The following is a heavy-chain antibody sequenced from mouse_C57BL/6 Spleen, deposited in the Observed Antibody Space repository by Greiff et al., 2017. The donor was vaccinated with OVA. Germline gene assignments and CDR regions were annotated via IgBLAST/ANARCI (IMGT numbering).Heavy chain of an antibody. D-gene: IGHD2-1*01. V-gene: IGHV1-69*01. Sequence: VKLQQPGAELVMPGASVKLSCKASGYTFTSYWMHWVKQRPGQGLEWIGEIDPSDSYTNYNQKFKGKSTLTVDKSSSTAYMQLSSLTSEDSAVYYCARGGGNSYFDYWGQGTTLTVSS. CDR2: IDPSDSYT. CDR1: GYTFTSYW. CDR3: ARGGGNSYFDY. J-gene: IGHJ2*01.